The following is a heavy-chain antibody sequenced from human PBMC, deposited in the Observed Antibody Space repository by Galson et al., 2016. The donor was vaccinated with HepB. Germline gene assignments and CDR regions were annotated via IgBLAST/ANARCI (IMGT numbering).Heavy chain of an antibody. CDR3: ATTYCGGTCSHVYAFDF. D-gene: IGHD2-21*01. J-gene: IGHJ3*01. Sequence: ETLSLTCSVSGDSINNYYSSWIRQPPGKTLEWIGYSSYNGITDYNSSLKSRVNISVDTSKNQFSLKLSSVTAADTAWYYCATTYCGGTCSHVYAFDFWGQGIMVTVSS. CDR1: GDSINNYY. CDR2: SSYNGIT. V-gene: IGHV4-59*01.